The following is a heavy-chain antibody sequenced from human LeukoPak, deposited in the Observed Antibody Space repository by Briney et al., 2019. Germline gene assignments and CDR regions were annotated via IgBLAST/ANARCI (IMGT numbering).Heavy chain of an antibody. J-gene: IGHJ4*02. CDR2: INHSGST. D-gene: IGHD3-3*01. V-gene: IGHV4-34*01. Sequence: SETLSLTCTVSGGSISSYYWSWIRQPPGKGLEWIGEINHSGSTNYNPSLKSRVTISVDTSKNQFSLKLSSVTAADTAVYYCARMKHDFWSGYHMVFDYWGQGTLVTVSS. CDR1: GGSISSYY. CDR3: ARMKHDFWSGYHMVFDY.